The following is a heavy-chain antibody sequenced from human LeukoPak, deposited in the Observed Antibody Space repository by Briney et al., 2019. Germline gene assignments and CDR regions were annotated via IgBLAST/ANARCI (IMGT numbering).Heavy chain of an antibody. CDR1: GGTFSSYA. V-gene: IGHV1-69*13. D-gene: IGHD6-19*01. J-gene: IGHJ4*02. CDR2: IIPIFGTA. CDR3: ASRYSSGWYSQTSDY. Sequence: ASVKVSCKASGGTFSSYAISWVRQATGQGLEWMGGIIPIFGTANYAQKFQGRVTITADESTSTAYMELSSLRSEDTAVYYCASRYSSGWYSQTSDYWGQGTLVTVSS.